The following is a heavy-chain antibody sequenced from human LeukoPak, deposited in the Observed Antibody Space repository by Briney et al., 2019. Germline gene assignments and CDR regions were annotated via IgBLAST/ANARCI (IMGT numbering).Heavy chain of an antibody. Sequence: ASVRVSCKASGYTFTGYYMHWVRQAPGQGLEWMGWIHPNSGDTIYARKFQGRATMTKDTSISTAYMEVNSLDSDDTAVYYCARDDWGWLSAPYWGQGTLVTVSS. V-gene: IGHV1-2*02. J-gene: IGHJ4*02. D-gene: IGHD3-9*01. CDR2: IHPNSGDT. CDR3: ARDDWGWLSAPY. CDR1: GYTFTGYY.